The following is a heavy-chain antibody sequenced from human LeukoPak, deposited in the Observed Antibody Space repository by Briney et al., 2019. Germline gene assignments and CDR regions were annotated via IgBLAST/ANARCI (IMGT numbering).Heavy chain of an antibody. V-gene: IGHV4-30-2*01. CDR3: ARGIGLDIVVVPASIAYFDY. CDR2: IYHSGST. Sequence: TSQTLSLTCAVSGGSISSGGYSWSWIRQPPGKGLEWIGYIYHSGSTYYNPSLKSRVTISVDRSKNQFSLKLSSVTAADTAVYYCARGIGLDIVVVPASIAYFDYWGQGTLVTVSS. D-gene: IGHD2-2*01. CDR1: GGSISSGGYS. J-gene: IGHJ4*02.